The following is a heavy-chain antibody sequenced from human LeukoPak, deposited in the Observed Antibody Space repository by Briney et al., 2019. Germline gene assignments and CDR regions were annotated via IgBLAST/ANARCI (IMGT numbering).Heavy chain of an antibody. D-gene: IGHD3-22*01. CDR3: ARDRGYYDSSGGDY. CDR1: GFTYSSYG. V-gene: IGHV3-33*01. CDR2: IWYDGSNK. J-gene: IGHJ4*02. Sequence: PGGSLRPSCAASGFTYSSYGMHWVRQAPGKGLEWVAVIWYDGSNKYYADSVKGRFTISRDNSKNTLYLQMNSLRAEDTAVYYCARDRGYYDSSGGDYWGQGTLVTVSS.